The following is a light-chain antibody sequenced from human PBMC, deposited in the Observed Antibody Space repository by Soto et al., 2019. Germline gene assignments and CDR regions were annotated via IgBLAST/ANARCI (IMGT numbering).Light chain of an antibody. V-gene: IGKV3-20*01. CDR3: QQYSDSVLT. J-gene: IGKJ4*01. Sequence: EIVLTQSPATLSLSPGERATLSCRASQTLTSNYLAWYQQKPGQAPRLLIHGAASRATGIPDRFSGSGSGTDFPLTISRLEPEDFAVYYCQQYSDSVLTFGGGPKVEIK. CDR2: GAA. CDR1: QTLTSNY.